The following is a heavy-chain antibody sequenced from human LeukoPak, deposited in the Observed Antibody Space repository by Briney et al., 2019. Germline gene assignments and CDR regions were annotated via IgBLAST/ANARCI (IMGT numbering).Heavy chain of an antibody. J-gene: IGHJ6*03. CDR2: IYTSGST. V-gene: IGHV4-4*09. D-gene: IGHD2-2*01. CDR3: ARLNVVVPAAYYMDV. Sequence: PSETLSLTCTVSGGSISSYYWSWIRQPPGKGLEWIGYIYTSGSTNYNPSLKSRVTISVDTSKNQSSLKLSSVTAADTAVYYCARLNVVVPAAYYMDVWGKGTTVTVSS. CDR1: GGSISSYY.